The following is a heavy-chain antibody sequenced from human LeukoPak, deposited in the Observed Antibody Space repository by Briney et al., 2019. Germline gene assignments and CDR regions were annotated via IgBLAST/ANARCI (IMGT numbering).Heavy chain of an antibody. D-gene: IGHD3-10*01. CDR2: ISYDGSNK. J-gene: IGHJ4*02. CDR1: GFTFSSYA. V-gene: IGHV3-30*04. Sequence: GGSLRLSCAASGFTFSSYAMHWVRQAPGKGLEWVAAISYDGSNKYYADSVKGRFTISRDNSKNTLYLQMNSLRAEDTAVYYWARGFGLRWGQGTLVTVSS. CDR3: ARGFGLR.